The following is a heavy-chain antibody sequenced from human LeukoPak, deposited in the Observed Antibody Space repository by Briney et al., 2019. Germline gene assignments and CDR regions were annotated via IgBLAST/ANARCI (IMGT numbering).Heavy chain of an antibody. CDR3: ARIYSSSPSRGAFDI. J-gene: IGHJ3*02. V-gene: IGHV3-21*01. D-gene: IGHD6-6*01. CDR1: GFTFTTYT. Sequence: GGSLRLSCAASGFTFTTYTMNWVRQAPGKGLEWVSSISSSSSYIYCADSVKGRFTISRDNAKNSLYLQMNSLRAEDTAVYYCARIYSSSPSRGAFDIWGQGTMVTVSS. CDR2: ISSSSSYI.